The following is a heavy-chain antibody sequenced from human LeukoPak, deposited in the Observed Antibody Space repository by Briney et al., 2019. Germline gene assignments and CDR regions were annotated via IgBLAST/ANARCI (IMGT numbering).Heavy chain of an antibody. CDR2: IHHTGTT. CDR1: GGSLSDYY. CDR3: ARWPIHLGYCSGSLCHKWFDP. J-gene: IGHJ5*02. D-gene: IGHD2-15*01. Sequence: PSETLSLTCNVYGGSLSDYYWNSIRHPPGKGLEWIGYIHHTGTTSSNPSLKSRVTISIDTSKNQFSLNLNSVTAADTAIYYCARWPIHLGYCSGSLCHKWFDPWGQGTLVTVSS. V-gene: IGHV4-59*08.